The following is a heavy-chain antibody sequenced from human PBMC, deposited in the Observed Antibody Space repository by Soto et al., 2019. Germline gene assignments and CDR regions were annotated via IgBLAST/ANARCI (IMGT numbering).Heavy chain of an antibody. D-gene: IGHD4-17*01. J-gene: IGHJ6*03. CDR3: ARGTLTTGTLYLSDYYYYMDV. V-gene: IGHV1-8*01. CDR2: MNPNSGNT. Sequence: ASVKVSCKASGYTFTSYDINWVRQATGQGLEWMGWMNPNSGNTGYAQKFQGRVTMTRNTSISTAYMELSSLRSEDTAVYYCARGTLTTGTLYLSDYYYYMDVWGKGTKVTVSS. CDR1: GYTFTSYD.